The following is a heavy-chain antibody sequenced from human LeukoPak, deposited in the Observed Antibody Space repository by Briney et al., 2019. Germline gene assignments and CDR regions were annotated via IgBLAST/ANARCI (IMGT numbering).Heavy chain of an antibody. CDR2: IYPGDSET. CDR1: GYSFTSYW. D-gene: IGHD3-10*01. J-gene: IGHJ4*02. CDR3: ARRYYYGSGRGYYFDY. Sequence: GESLKISCKGSGYSFTSYWIGWVRQMPGKGLEWMGIIYPGDSETRFSPSFQGQVTISADKSISTAYLQWSSLKASDTAMYYCARRYYYGSGRGYYFDYWGQGTLVTVSS. V-gene: IGHV5-51*01.